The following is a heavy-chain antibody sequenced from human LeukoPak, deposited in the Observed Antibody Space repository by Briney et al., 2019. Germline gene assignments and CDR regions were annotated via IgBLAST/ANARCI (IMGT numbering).Heavy chain of an antibody. CDR1: GFPLSTTGVG. D-gene: IGHD1-20*01. Sequence: SGPTLVKPTQTLTLTCTFYGFPLSTTGVGVGWIRQPPQKAPEWLALIYWDDDKRYSPSLRGRLSLKKDTSRNQVVLTMTNLDPVDTATYYCAHRRSGYNWNHGDFDFWGQGTLVTVSS. J-gene: IGHJ4*02. CDR2: IYWDDDK. CDR3: AHRRSGYNWNHGDFDF. V-gene: IGHV2-5*02.